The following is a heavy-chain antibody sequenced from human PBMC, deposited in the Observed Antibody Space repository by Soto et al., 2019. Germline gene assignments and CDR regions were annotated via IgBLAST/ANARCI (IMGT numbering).Heavy chain of an antibody. D-gene: IGHD2-2*01. CDR3: ARDLRDIVVVPAAPFDYYYYYMDV. Sequence: QVQLVQSGAEVKKPGSSVKVSCKASGGTFSSYTISWVRQAPGQGLEWMGRIIPILGIANYAQKFQGRVTITADKATSTAYRELSSLRSEDTAVYYCARDLRDIVVVPAAPFDYYYYYMDVWGKGTTVTVSS. J-gene: IGHJ6*03. V-gene: IGHV1-69*08. CDR1: GGTFSSYT. CDR2: IIPILGIA.